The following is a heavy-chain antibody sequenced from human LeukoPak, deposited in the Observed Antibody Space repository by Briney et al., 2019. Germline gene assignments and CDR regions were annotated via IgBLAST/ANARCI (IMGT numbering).Heavy chain of an antibody. CDR3: ARAPALYSWDIAVAGTVDWFDP. V-gene: IGHV4-4*02. Sequence: PSGTLSLTCAVSGGSISSSNWWSWVRQPPGKGLEWIGEIYHSGSTNYNPSLKSRVTISVDKSKNQFSLKLSSVTAADTAVYYCARAPALYSWDIAVAGTVDWFDPWGQGTLVTVSS. D-gene: IGHD6-19*01. CDR2: IYHSGST. J-gene: IGHJ5*02. CDR1: GGSISSSNW.